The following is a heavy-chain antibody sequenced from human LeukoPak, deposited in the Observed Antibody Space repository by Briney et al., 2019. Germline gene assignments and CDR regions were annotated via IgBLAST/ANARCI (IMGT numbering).Heavy chain of an antibody. Sequence: PGGSLRLSCAASGFTFSSYAMSWVRQAPGKGLEWVSAISGSGGSTYYADSVKGRFTISRDNSKNTLYLQMNSLRAEDTAVYYCAKERGYCSSTICWGGFDPWGQGTLVTVSS. CDR1: GFTFSSYA. D-gene: IGHD2-2*01. CDR3: AKERGYCSSTICWGGFDP. CDR2: ISGSGGST. V-gene: IGHV3-23*01. J-gene: IGHJ5*02.